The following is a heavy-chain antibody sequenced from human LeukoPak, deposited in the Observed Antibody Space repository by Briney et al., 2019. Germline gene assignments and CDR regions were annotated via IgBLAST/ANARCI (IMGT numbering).Heavy chain of an antibody. CDR2: VSDRGGT. V-gene: IGHV4-59*12. Sequence: PSETLSLTCSVSGSSISDSCWSWIRQPPGKQMEWIGFVSDRGGTTYNPSLRSRVNISLDTSQNQFSLKVTSVTAADTAVYYCATNALLVPSTFDSWGRGTLVIVSS. CDR3: ATNALLVPSTFDS. J-gene: IGHJ4*02. D-gene: IGHD6-6*01. CDR1: GSSISDSC.